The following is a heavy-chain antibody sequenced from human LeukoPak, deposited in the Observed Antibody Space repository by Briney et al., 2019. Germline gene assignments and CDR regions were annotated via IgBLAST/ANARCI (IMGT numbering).Heavy chain of an antibody. Sequence: SETLSLTCAVYGGSFSGYYWSWIRQPPGKGLEWIGSIYYSGSTYYNPSLKSRVTISVDTSKNQFSLKLSSVTAADTAVYYCARRIAAAGKNNYYYYYYMDVWGKGTTVTISS. CDR3: ARRIAAAGKNNYYYYYYMDV. V-gene: IGHV4-34*01. J-gene: IGHJ6*03. D-gene: IGHD6-13*01. CDR2: IYYSGST. CDR1: GGSFSGYY.